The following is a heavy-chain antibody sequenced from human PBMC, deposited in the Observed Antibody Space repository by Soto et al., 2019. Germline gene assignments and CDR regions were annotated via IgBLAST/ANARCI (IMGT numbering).Heavy chain of an antibody. CDR1: GGSISDGYY. D-gene: IGHD3-22*01. V-gene: IGHV4-31*03. CDR3: ARRDRSGFSYWLDT. J-gene: IGHJ5*02. CDR2: ISASGST. Sequence: SETLSLTCTVSGGSISDGYYWTWIRQHPGKGLEWIGSISASGSTSYNPSLKSRLTVSVDKSKNQFSLNLRSVTAADTAVYYCARRDRSGFSYWLDTWGQGTLVTVSS.